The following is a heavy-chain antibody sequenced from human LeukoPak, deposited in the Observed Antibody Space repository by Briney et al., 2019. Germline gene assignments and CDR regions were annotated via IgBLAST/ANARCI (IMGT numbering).Heavy chain of an antibody. D-gene: IGHD3-22*01. CDR2: KYSGGAT. CDR3: ARDHDSSGYSNFDN. Sequence: GGSLRLSCAAFGFTVSGNHMSWARQAPGKGLEWVSIKYSGGATDYADSVRGRFTIARDNSKNTLHLQMNSLRAEDTAVYYCARDHDSSGYSNFDNWGQGTLVTVSS. J-gene: IGHJ4*02. V-gene: IGHV3-66*01. CDR1: GFTVSGNH.